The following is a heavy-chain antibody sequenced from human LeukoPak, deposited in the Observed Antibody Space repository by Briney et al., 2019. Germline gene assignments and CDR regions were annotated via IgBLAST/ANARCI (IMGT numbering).Heavy chain of an antibody. Sequence: GGSLRLSCTASGFTFSSYAMAWVRQAPGKGLEWLSYISSSSKINYADSVKGRFTISRDNAKNSLYLQMISLRDEDTAVYYCARSANPGVHDFDPWGQGTLVTVSS. CDR2: ISSSSKI. CDR3: ARSANPGVHDFDP. CDR1: GFTFSSYA. J-gene: IGHJ5*02. V-gene: IGHV3-48*02. D-gene: IGHD6-6*01.